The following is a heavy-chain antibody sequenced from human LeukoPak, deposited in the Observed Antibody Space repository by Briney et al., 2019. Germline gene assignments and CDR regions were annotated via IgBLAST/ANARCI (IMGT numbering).Heavy chain of an antibody. J-gene: IGHJ5*02. V-gene: IGHV4-4*02. CDR3: ARTRTTDNWFDP. CDR2: IYHSGST. Sequence: SGTLSLTCAVSGGSISSGNWWSWVRQPPGKGLEWIGQIYHSGSTNYNPSLKSRVTISVEKSKNQFSLNLTSVTAADTAVYYCARTRTTDNWFDPWGQGTLVTVSS. CDR1: GGSISSGNW. D-gene: IGHD2/OR15-2a*01.